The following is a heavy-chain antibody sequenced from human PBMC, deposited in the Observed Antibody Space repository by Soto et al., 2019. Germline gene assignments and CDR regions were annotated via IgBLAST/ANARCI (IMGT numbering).Heavy chain of an antibody. Sequence: QVQLVESGGGVVQPGRSLRLSCAASGFTFSSYAMHWVRQAPGKGLEWVAVISYDGSNKYYADSVKGRFTISRDNSKNTLYLQMNSLRAEDTAVYYCARIEYSSSPGGLQPRGRGYFDYWGQGTLVTVS. CDR1: GFTFSSYA. J-gene: IGHJ4*02. D-gene: IGHD6-6*01. V-gene: IGHV3-30-3*01. CDR2: ISYDGSNK. CDR3: ARIEYSSSPGGLQPRGRGYFDY.